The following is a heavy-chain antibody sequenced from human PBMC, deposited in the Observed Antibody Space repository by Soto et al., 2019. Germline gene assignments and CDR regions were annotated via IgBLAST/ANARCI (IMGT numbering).Heavy chain of an antibody. V-gene: IGHV3-21*01. CDR2: ISSSSSYI. CDR1: GFTFSSYS. J-gene: IGHJ4*02. D-gene: IGHD3-22*01. Sequence: EVQLVESGGGLVKPGGSLRLSCAASGFTFSSYSMNWVRQAQGKGLEWVSSISSSSSYIYYADSVKGRFTISRDNAKNSLYLQMNSLRAEDTAVYYCSSSVDYYDSSGYGDYWGQGTLVTVSS. CDR3: SSSVDYYDSSGYGDY.